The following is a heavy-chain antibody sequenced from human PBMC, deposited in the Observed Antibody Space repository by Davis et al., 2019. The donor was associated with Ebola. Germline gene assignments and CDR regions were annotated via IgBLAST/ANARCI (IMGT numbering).Heavy chain of an antibody. CDR1: GVSIIDHY. CDR2: IDYRGRS. D-gene: IGHD2-2*01. CDR3: ARGGSPAMFKGVDE. J-gene: IGHJ4*02. V-gene: IGHV4-59*11. Sequence: PSETLSLTCTVSGVSIIDHYWSCIRQSPGKGLEWIGYIDYRGRSTYKPSLRSRITMSVDTSKNQFSLKLKSITAADTAVYYCARGGSPAMFKGVDEWGQRTLVTVAS.